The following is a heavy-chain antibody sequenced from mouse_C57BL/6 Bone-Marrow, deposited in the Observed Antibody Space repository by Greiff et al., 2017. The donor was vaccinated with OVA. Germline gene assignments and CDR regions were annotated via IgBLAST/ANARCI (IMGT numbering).Heavy chain of an antibody. V-gene: IGHV10-1*01. CDR2: IRSKSNNYAT. CDR3: VRQGDWYFDV. Sequence: EVKVVESGGGLVQPKGSLKLSCAASGFSFNTYAMNWVRQAPGKGLEWVARIRSKSNNYATYYADSVKDRFTISRDDSESMLYLQMNNLKTEDTAMYYCVRQGDWYFDVWGTGTTVTVSS. J-gene: IGHJ1*03. CDR1: GFSFNTYA.